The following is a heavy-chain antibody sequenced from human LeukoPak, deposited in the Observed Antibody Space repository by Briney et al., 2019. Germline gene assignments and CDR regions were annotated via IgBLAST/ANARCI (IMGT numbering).Heavy chain of an antibody. V-gene: IGHV4-59*01. Sequence: PSETLSLTCTVSGGSISSYYWSWIRQPPGKGLEWIGYIYYSGSTNYNPSLKGRVTISVDTSKNQFSLKLSSVTAADTAVYYCARDQTITPLDIWGQGTMVTVSS. D-gene: IGHD5-12*01. CDR3: ARDQTITPLDI. J-gene: IGHJ3*02. CDR1: GGSISSYY. CDR2: IYYSGST.